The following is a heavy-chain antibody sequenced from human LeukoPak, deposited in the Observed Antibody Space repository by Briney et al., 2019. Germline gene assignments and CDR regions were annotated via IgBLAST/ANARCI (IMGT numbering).Heavy chain of an antibody. Sequence: SQTLSLTCAISGDSVSSNSAAWNWIRQSPSRGLEWLGRTYYSTKWYNYYAVSVKSRITINPDTSKNQFSLQLNSVTPEDTAVYYCARDHSSSCPTNWFDPWGQGTLVTVYS. CDR1: GDSVSSNSAA. CDR3: ARDHSSSCPTNWFDP. D-gene: IGHD6-13*01. J-gene: IGHJ5*02. CDR2: TYYSTKWYN. V-gene: IGHV6-1*01.